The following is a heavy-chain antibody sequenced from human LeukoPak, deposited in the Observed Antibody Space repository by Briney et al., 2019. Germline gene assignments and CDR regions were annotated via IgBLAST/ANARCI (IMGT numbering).Heavy chain of an antibody. CDR3: ARAPAGHVLDF. Sequence: GGSLRLSCAASGFTISGNYMAWVRQAPVKGLEWVSVVSGGGTTDYADSVKGRFTISRDASKNTLYLQMNSLRAENTAVYYCARAPAGHVLDFWGQGSLVTVSS. CDR1: GFTISGNY. J-gene: IGHJ4*02. V-gene: IGHV3-53*01. D-gene: IGHD6-6*01. CDR2: VSGGGTT.